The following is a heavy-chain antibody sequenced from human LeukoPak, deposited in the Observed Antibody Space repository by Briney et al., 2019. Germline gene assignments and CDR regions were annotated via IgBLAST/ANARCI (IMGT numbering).Heavy chain of an antibody. CDR1: GGSISSYY. CDR3: ARAAIDSGAGVDY. V-gene: IGHV4-59*01. J-gene: IGHJ4*02. Sequence: PSETLSLTCTVSGGSISSYYWSWIRQPPGKGLEWIGYIYYSGSTNYNPSLKSRVTISVGTSKNQFSLKLSSVTAADTAVYYCARAAIDSGAGVDYWGQGTLVTVSS. CDR2: IYYSGST. D-gene: IGHD6-19*01.